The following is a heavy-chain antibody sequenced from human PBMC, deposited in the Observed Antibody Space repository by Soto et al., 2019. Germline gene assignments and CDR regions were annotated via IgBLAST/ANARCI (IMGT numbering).Heavy chain of an antibody. V-gene: IGHV1-18*01. CDR1: GYTFTSYG. J-gene: IGHJ5*02. CDR3: ARNRPAAGTDWFDP. CDR2: ISAYNGNT. D-gene: IGHD6-13*01. Sequence: ASVKVSCKASGYTFTSYGISWVRQAPGQGLEWMGWISAYNGNTNYAQKLQGRVTMTTDTSTSTAYMELRSLRSDDTAVYYCARNRPAAGTDWFDPWGQGTLVTVSS.